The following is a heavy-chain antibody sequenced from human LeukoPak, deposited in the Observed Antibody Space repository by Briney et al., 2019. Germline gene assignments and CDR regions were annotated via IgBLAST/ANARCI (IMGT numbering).Heavy chain of an antibody. Sequence: TGGSLRLSCAASGFTFSNAWMTWVRQAPGKGLEWVGRIYRNADGGTTDYAAPVKGRFTISRDDSKNTLYLQMNSLKTEDTAVYYCTTDSYCSTTTCYASSNYYYGLDAWGQGTLVTVSS. CDR1: GFTFSNAW. CDR2: IYRNADGGTT. D-gene: IGHD2-2*01. J-gene: IGHJ6*02. CDR3: TTDSYCSTTTCYASSNYYYGLDA. V-gene: IGHV3-15*05.